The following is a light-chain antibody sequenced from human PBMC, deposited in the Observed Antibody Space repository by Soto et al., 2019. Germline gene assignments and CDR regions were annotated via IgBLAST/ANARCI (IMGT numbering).Light chain of an antibody. CDR3: QQYGGSPPYT. CDR1: QSVSSIY. J-gene: IGKJ2*01. Sequence: EIVLTQSPGTLSLSPGERATLSCRASQSVSSIYLAWYQQKPGQAPRLLIYRASSRATGIPDRFRGSGSGTDFTLTISRLEPEDFAVYYCQQYGGSPPYTFGLGTKLEIK. CDR2: RAS. V-gene: IGKV3-20*01.